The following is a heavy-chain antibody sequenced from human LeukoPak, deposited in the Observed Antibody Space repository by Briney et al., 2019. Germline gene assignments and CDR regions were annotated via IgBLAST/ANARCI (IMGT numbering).Heavy chain of an antibody. V-gene: IGHV3-30*18. CDR2: ISSDGSNK. D-gene: IGHD6-13*01. J-gene: IGHJ4*02. Sequence: GGSLRLSCVVSGFSFSNHGMHWVRQAPGKGLEWVAVISSDGSNKYYADSVKGRFTISRDNSKNTLYLQMNSLRAEDTAVYYCANNGGAAAIDYWGQGTLVTVSS. CDR3: ANNGGAAAIDY. CDR1: GFSFSNHG.